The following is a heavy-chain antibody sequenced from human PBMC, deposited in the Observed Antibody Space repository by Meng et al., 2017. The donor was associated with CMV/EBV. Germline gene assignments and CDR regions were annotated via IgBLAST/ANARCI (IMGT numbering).Heavy chain of an antibody. J-gene: IGHJ6*02. CDR2: INHSGST. CDR3: ARGRQLGRYYYYGMDV. Sequence: SETLSLTCAVYGGSFSGYYWSWIRQPPGKGLEWIGEINHSGSTNYNPSLKSRVTISVDTSKNQFSLKLSSVTAADTAVYYCARGRQLGRYYYYGMDVWGQGTTVTVSS. V-gene: IGHV4-34*01. D-gene: IGHD1-1*01. CDR1: GGSFSGYY.